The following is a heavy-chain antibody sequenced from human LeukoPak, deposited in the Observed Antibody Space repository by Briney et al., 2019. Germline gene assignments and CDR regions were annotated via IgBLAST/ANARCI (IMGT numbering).Heavy chain of an antibody. CDR3: SRGNYFDY. Sequence: GGSQRLPCAASGFTFSGYWMHWVRQAPGKGLVWVSVINGDGSRTIYADSVKGRFTISRDNAKNTLYLQMASLTAEDTAVYYCSRGNYFDYWGQGALVTVSS. J-gene: IGHJ4*02. CDR2: INGDGSRT. CDR1: GFTFSGYW. V-gene: IGHV3-74*01.